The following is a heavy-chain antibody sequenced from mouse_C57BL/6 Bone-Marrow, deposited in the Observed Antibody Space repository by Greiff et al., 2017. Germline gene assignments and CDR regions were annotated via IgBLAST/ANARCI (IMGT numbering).Heavy chain of an antibody. J-gene: IGHJ3*01. Sequence: EVQLVESGGGLVKPGGSLKLSCAASGFTFSSYAMSWVRQTPEKRLEWVATISDGGSYTYYPDNVKGRFTISRDNAKNNLYLQMSHLKSEDTAMYYCARAQWGFAYWGQGTLVTVSA. V-gene: IGHV5-4*01. CDR3: ARAQWGFAY. D-gene: IGHD1-3*01. CDR1: GFTFSSYA. CDR2: ISDGGSYT.